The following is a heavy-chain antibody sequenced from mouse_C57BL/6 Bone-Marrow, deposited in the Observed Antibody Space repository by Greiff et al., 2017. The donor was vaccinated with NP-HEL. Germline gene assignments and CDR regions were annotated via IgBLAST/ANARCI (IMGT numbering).Heavy chain of an antibody. CDR3: ARGGFITTVVPFAY. J-gene: IGHJ3*01. V-gene: IGHV1-50*01. CDR2: IDPSDSYT. Sequence: QVQLQQPGAELVKPGASVKLSCKASGYTFTSYWMQWVKQRPGQGLEWIGEIDPSDSYTNYNQKFKGKATLTVDTSSSTAYMQLSSLTSEDSAVYYCARGGFITTVVPFAYWGQGTLVTVSA. CDR1: GYTFTSYW. D-gene: IGHD1-1*01.